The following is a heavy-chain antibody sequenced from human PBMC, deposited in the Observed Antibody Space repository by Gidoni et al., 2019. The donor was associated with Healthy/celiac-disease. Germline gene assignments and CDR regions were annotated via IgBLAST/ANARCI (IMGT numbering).Heavy chain of an antibody. CDR3: ASGDVASSYYCYAMDV. J-gene: IGHJ6*02. D-gene: IGHD2-21*02. Sequence: QLQLRQSGAGARKPAAARNVDAQAAGNTFTGYYMHWVRQAPGQGLEWMGWINPTSGATNYAQKFQGRVTMTRDESISTAYMELSRLRSDDTAVYYCASGDVASSYYCYAMDVWGQGTTVTVSS. CDR2: INPTSGAT. CDR1: GNTFTGYY. V-gene: IGHV1-2*02.